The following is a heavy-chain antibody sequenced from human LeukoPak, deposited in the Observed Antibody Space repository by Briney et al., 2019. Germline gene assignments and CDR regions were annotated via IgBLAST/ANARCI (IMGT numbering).Heavy chain of an antibody. CDR2: NSGSVGST. Sequence: GGSLRLSCAASGFTFSNYAMSWARQAPGKGLEWVSSNSGSVGSTYHADPVKGRFTISRDNSKNTLYLQMNSLRAEDTAVYYCANGDPAADYWGQGTLVTVAS. CDR1: GFTFSNYA. D-gene: IGHD7-27*01. J-gene: IGHJ4*02. CDR3: ANGDPAADY. V-gene: IGHV3-23*01.